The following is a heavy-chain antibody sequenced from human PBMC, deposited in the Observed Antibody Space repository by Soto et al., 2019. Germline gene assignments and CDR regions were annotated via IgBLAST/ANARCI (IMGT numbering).Heavy chain of an antibody. J-gene: IGHJ4*02. CDR1: GFTFGSYG. D-gene: IGHD2-8*02. Sequence: VQLVESGGAVVQPGMSLRHSCAASGFTFGSYGMHWVRQAPGKGLEWVAVISKDGNVKYYAESVKGRFTISRDNSKNTLYLQMNSLGAEDTAAYYCTGEVASGYWGQGTLVTVSS. CDR2: ISKDGNVK. V-gene: IGHV3-30*03. CDR3: TGEVASGY.